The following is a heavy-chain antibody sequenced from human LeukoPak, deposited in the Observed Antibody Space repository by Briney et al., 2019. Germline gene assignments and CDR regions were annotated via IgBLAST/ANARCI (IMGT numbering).Heavy chain of an antibody. CDR2: IYYSGST. D-gene: IGHD6-19*01. CDR3: ARNRGYSSGWSPFDY. V-gene: IGHV4-39*01. CDR1: GGSISSSTYY. Sequence: PSETLSLTRTVSGGSISSSTYYWGWIRQPPGKGLEWIGNIYYSGSTYYNPSLKSRVTISVDTSKSQFSLKLTSVTAADTAVYYCARNRGYSSGWSPFDYWGQGTLVTVSS. J-gene: IGHJ4*02.